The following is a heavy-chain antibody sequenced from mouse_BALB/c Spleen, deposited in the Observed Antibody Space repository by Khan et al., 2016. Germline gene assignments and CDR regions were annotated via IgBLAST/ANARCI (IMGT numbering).Heavy chain of an antibody. Sequence: EVELVESGGGLVKPGGSLKLSCAASGFTFSNYVMSWVRQNPEKRLEWVASIRSGGSIYYPDSVKGRFIISRDYVRNNLYLQMSSLRSEDTAMYYCARIGDGYHYAMDYWGQGTSVTVSS. V-gene: IGHV5-6-5*01. J-gene: IGHJ4*01. D-gene: IGHD2-3*01. CDR2: IRSGGSI. CDR3: ARIGDGYHYAMDY. CDR1: GFTFSNYV.